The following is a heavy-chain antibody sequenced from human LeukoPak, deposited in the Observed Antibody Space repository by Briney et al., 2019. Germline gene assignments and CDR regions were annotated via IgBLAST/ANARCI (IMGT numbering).Heavy chain of an antibody. J-gene: IGHJ4*02. Sequence: SETLSLTCTVSGGSISSGGYYWSWIRQHPGKGLEWIGYIYYSGSNYYNPSLKSRVTISVDTSKNQISLKMSSVTAADTAVYYCARVRTYYYDSSGNYKVGYFDYWGQGTLVTVSS. V-gene: IGHV4-31*03. CDR2: IYYSGSN. CDR1: GGSISSGGYY. CDR3: ARVRTYYYDSSGNYKVGYFDY. D-gene: IGHD3-22*01.